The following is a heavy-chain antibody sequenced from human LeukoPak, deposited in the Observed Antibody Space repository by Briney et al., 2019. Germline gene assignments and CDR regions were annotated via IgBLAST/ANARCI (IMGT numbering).Heavy chain of an antibody. V-gene: IGHV1-46*01. CDR1: GYTFTTYY. CDR3: AREGYCSGTNCLPDY. J-gene: IGHJ4*02. CDR2: INPSGGST. D-gene: IGHD2-2*01. Sequence: ASVKDSCKASGYTFTTYYIHWVRQAPGQGLEWMGIINPSGGSTNYAQKLQGSLSMTSDTSTSTVYMQVSSLRSEDTAVYYCAREGYCSGTNCLPDYWGQGTLVTVSS.